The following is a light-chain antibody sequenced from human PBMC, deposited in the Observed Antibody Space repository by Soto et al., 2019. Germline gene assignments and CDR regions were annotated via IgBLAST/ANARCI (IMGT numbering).Light chain of an antibody. CDR2: EVS. J-gene: IGLJ1*01. CDR3: SSYTNSGYV. CDR1: SSDVAGYNY. Sequence: QSVLTQPASVSGSPGQSITISCTGTSSDVAGYNYVSWYQQYPGKAPKLMIYEVSNRPSGVSNRFSGSKSGNTASLTISGLQAEDEADYYCSSYTNSGYVFGTGTKLTVL. V-gene: IGLV2-14*01.